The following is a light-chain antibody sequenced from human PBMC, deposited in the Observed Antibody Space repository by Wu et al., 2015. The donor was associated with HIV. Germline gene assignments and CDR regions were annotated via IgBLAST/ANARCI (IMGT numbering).Light chain of an antibody. CDR2: GAS. J-gene: IGKJ1*01. CDR1: QNINSN. CDR3: QQYNTWRT. V-gene: IGKV3-15*01. Sequence: IVMTQSPATLSVSPGERATLSCRASQNINSNLAWYQQKPGQAPRLLIYGASTRTTGSPARFSGSGSGTEFTLTISSLRSEDFAVYYCQQYNTWRTFGQGTKVEIK.